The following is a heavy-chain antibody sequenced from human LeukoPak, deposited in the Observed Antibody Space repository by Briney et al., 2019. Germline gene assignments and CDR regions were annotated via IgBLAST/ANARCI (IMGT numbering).Heavy chain of an antibody. CDR2: INPNSGGT. J-gene: IGHJ4*02. V-gene: IGHV1-2*02. CDR3: ESRSPSYGGGWYPLEDFDY. CDR1: GYTFTGYY. D-gene: IGHD6-19*01. Sequence: ASVKVSCKASGYTFTGYYIHWARQAPGQGLEWMGWINPNSGGTNYAQKFQGRVTMTRDTSINTAYMELSRLRSDDTAVYYCESRSPSYGGGWYPLEDFDYWGQGTLVTVSS.